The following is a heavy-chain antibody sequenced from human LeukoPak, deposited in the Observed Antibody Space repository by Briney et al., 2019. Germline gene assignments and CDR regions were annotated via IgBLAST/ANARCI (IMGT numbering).Heavy chain of an antibody. CDR1: GDSISSGGYY. V-gene: IGHV4-31*03. CDR3: ARERGGFGVVMKGAFDI. D-gene: IGHD3-3*01. J-gene: IGHJ3*02. CDR2: IYYSGST. Sequence: SETLSLTCTVSGDSISSGGYYWSWIRQHPGKGLEWIGYIYYSGSTYYNPSLKSRVTISVDTSKNQFSLKLSSVTAADTAVYYCARERGGFGVVMKGAFDIWGQGTMVTVSS.